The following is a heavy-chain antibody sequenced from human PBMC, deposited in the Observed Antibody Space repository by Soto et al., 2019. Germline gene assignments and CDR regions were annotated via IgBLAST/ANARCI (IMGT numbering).Heavy chain of an antibody. CDR1: GFTFSGSA. J-gene: IGHJ3*02. Sequence: EVQLVESGGGLVQPGGSLKVSCAASGFTFSGSAMHWVRQASGKGLEWVGRIRSKANSYATAYAASVKGRFTISRDDSKNTAYLQMNSLKTEDTAVYYCRGSGYSKDAFDIWGQGTMVTVSS. D-gene: IGHD3-22*01. CDR3: RGSGYSKDAFDI. CDR2: IRSKANSYAT. V-gene: IGHV3-73*02.